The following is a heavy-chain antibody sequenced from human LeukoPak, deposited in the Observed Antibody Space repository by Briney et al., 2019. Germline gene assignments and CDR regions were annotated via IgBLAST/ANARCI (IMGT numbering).Heavy chain of an antibody. CDR1: GYTFTGYY. V-gene: IGHV1-2*02. Sequence: ASVQVSCKASGYTFTGYYMHWVRPAPGQGLEWMGWINPNSGGTNYAQKFQGRVTMTRDTSISTAYMELSRLRSDDTAVYYCARGWYYDSSGYFGVWGQGTLVTVSS. CDR3: ARGWYYDSSGYFGV. D-gene: IGHD3-22*01. J-gene: IGHJ4*02. CDR2: INPNSGGT.